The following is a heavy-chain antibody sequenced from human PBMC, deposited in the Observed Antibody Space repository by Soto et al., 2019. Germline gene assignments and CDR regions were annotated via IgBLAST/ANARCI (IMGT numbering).Heavy chain of an antibody. D-gene: IGHD1-26*01. CDR1: GYTFTSYA. CDR2: INAGNGNT. V-gene: IGHV1-3*01. Sequence: QVPLVQSGAEVKKPGASVKVSCKASGYTFTSYAMDWVRQAPGQRLEWMGWINAGNGNTKYSQKFQGRVTITRDTSASTAYMELSSLRSEDTAVYYCARGGSLYWYFDLWGRGTLVTVSS. J-gene: IGHJ2*01. CDR3: ARGGSLYWYFDL.